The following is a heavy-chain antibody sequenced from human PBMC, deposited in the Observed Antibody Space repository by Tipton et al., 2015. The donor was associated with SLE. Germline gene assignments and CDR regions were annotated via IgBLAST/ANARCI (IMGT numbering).Heavy chain of an antibody. J-gene: IGHJ4*02. V-gene: IGHV4-59*01. Sequence: TLSLTCTVSGGSISSYYWSWIRHPLGKGLEWIGYIYYSGITNYNPSLQSPVTISLDTSKNQFSLKLSSVTAADTAVYYCASSIAAAGTRNYWGQGTLVTVSS. CDR3: ASSIAAAGTRNY. CDR1: GGSISSYY. D-gene: IGHD6-13*01. CDR2: IYYSGIT.